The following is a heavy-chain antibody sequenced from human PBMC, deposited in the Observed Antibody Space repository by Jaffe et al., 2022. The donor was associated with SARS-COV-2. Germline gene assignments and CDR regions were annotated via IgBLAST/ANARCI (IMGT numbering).Heavy chain of an antibody. J-gene: IGHJ6*02. CDR1: GFSFSRFG. Sequence: QGHLAESGGGVVQPGKSLRLSCVASGFSFSRFGMHWVRQAPGKGLEWVATIWYDGTKRYDADSVKGRLTISRDDSRSTVYLHLNSLRAEDTAVYYCAKEAVGLGDSQFNSHYYYGMDIWGQGTPVTVSS. CDR3: AKEAVGLGDSQFNSHYYYGMDI. D-gene: IGHD4-17*01. V-gene: IGHV3-33*06. CDR2: IWYDGTKR.